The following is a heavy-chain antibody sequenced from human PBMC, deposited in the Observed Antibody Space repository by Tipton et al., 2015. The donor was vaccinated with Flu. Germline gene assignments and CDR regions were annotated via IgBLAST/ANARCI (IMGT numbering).Heavy chain of an antibody. CDR1: GFTFSRYA. Sequence: SLRLSCAASGFTFSRYAMSWVRQAPGKGLEWVSAIGGGGATTYFADSVKGRFTISRDNIRNTLYLQMNSLRAEDTAIYYCARVIPEFVAGLSYWGQGTLVCVSS. J-gene: IGHJ4*02. CDR2: IGGGGATT. D-gene: IGHD6-19*01. V-gene: IGHV3-23*01. CDR3: ARVIPEFVAGLSY.